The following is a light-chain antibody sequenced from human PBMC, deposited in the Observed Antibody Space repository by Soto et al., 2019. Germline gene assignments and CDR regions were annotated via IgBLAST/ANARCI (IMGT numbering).Light chain of an antibody. CDR1: QSVSSNL. CDR3: HQYASSPIS. J-gene: IGKJ4*01. CDR2: GAS. V-gene: IGKV3-20*01. Sequence: EIVLTQSPGTLSLASGERATLSCRASQSVSSNLVAWYQQKPGQAPMLLISGASRSATGIPDRFSGSGSGTDFTLSISRLEPEDYAVYHCHQYASSPISFGGGTKVEAK.